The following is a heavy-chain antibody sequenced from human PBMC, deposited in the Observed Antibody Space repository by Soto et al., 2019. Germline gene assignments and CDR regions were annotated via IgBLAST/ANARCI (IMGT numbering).Heavy chain of an antibody. D-gene: IGHD3-10*01. V-gene: IGHV4-31*03. Sequence: QVQLQESGPGLVKPSQTLSLTCTVSGGSISSGGYYWSWIRQHPGKGMEWIGYIYYSGSTYYNPSLKSRVTISVDTSKNQCSLKLSSVNAADTAVYYCARGYGSGSYYFDYWGQGTLVTVSS. CDR1: GGSISSGGYY. CDR3: ARGYGSGSYYFDY. CDR2: IYYSGST. J-gene: IGHJ4*02.